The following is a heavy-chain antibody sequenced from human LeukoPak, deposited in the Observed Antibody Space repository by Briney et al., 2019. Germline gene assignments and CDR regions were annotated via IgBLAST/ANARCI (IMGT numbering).Heavy chain of an antibody. CDR3: ARGRNYYDSGGYYYPFDY. CDR2: ISSSSSYI. V-gene: IGHV3-21*01. D-gene: IGHD3-22*01. J-gene: IGHJ4*02. CDR1: GFTFSSYS. Sequence: GGSLRLSCAASGFTFSSYSMNWVRQAPGKGLEWVSSISSSSSYIYYADSVKGRFTISRDNAKNSLYLQMNSLRAEDTAVYYCARGRNYYDSGGYYYPFDYWGQGTLVTVSS.